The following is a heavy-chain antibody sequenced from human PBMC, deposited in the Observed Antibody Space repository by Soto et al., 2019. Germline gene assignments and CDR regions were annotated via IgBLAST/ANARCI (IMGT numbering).Heavy chain of an antibody. CDR2: IYHSGST. CDR1: GGSIISSVYS. Sequence: SETLSLTCAVSGGSIISSVYSWNWIRQPPGKGLEWIGYIYHSGSTYYNPSLKSRVTISVDRSKNQFSLKLSSVTAADTAVYYCARADSYDYGDYGPFDYWGQGTLVTVSS. D-gene: IGHD4-17*01. CDR3: ARADSYDYGDYGPFDY. V-gene: IGHV4-30-2*01. J-gene: IGHJ4*02.